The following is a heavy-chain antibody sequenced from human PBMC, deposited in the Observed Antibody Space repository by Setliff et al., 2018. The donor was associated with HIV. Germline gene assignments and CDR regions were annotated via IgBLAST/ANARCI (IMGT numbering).Heavy chain of an antibody. CDR3: ATDDYNDDSFDN. CDR1: GYTFTAYY. J-gene: IGHJ4*02. CDR2: INPNNGDT. D-gene: IGHD4-4*01. Sequence: ASVKVSCKASGYTFTAYYLHWVRQAPGQGLEWMGRINPNNGDTNYAQKFQGRVTMTRDTSISTAYMEVSNLRSDDTAVYYCATDDYNDDSFDNWGQGTVVTVSS. V-gene: IGHV1-2*06.